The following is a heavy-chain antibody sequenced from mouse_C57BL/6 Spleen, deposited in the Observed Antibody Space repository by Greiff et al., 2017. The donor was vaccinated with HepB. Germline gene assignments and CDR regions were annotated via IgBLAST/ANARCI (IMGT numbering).Heavy chain of an antibody. CDR2: INPSNGGT. D-gene: IGHD1-3*01. Sequence: QVQLQQPGTELVKPGASVKLSCKASGYTFTSYWMHWVKQRPGQGLEWIGNINPSNGGTNYNEKFKSKATLTVDKSSSAAYMQLSSLTSEDSAVYYCARWDRVGYAMDYWGQGTSVTVSS. V-gene: IGHV1-53*01. J-gene: IGHJ4*01. CDR3: ARWDRVGYAMDY. CDR1: GYTFTSYW.